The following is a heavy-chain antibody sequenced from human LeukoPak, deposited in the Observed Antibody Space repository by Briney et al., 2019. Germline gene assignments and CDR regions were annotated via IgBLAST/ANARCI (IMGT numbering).Heavy chain of an antibody. Sequence: PSETLSLTCTVSGGSINSSSYYWGWIRQPPGKGLEWIGTISYSGITYYNPSLKSRVTMSVDTSKNHFSLKLSSVTAADTAMYYCARHCDEWATSGFGYWGQGTLVTVSS. V-gene: IGHV4-39*01. CDR2: ISYSGIT. J-gene: IGHJ4*02. D-gene: IGHD5-12*01. CDR1: GGSINSSSYY. CDR3: ARHCDEWATSGFGY.